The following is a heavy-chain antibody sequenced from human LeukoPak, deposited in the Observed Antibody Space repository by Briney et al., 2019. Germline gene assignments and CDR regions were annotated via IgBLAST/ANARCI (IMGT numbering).Heavy chain of an antibody. CDR1: GYTFTGSY. CDR2: INPNSSDT. D-gene: IGHD2-8*01. CDR3: ARSAEHCNNGVCFTDYYMDV. J-gene: IGHJ6*03. Sequence: ASVEVSCKASGYTFTGSYILWVRQAPGHGLEWMGRINPNSSDTNYAQNYTGRVTMTRDTSITTAYMELSMLTSADTAVYFCARSAEHCNNGVCFTDYYMDVWGKGTTVTVSS. V-gene: IGHV1-2*06.